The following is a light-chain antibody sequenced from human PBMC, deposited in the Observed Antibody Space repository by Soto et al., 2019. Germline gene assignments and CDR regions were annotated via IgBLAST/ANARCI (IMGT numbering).Light chain of an antibody. CDR3: QQYGSSPPIT. CDR2: GAS. Sequence: IVMTQSPSTLSVSPGERATLPCSASQSISRYLAWYQQKPGQGPRLLIYGASSRATGTPDRFSGSGSGTDFTLTINRLEPEDFALYYCQQYGSSPPITFGHGTRLEI. J-gene: IGKJ5*01. V-gene: IGKV3-20*01. CDR1: QSISRY.